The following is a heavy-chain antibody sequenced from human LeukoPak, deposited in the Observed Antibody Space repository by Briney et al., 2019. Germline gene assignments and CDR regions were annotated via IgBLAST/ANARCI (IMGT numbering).Heavy chain of an antibody. D-gene: IGHD1-1*01. CDR3: ARVFSNPTGNDY. Sequence: GGSLRLSCAASGFTFSSYEMNWVRQAPGKGLEWVSYISNSGNTIFYADSVKGRFTISRDNGKNSLYLQMNSLRAEDTAVYYCARVFSNPTGNDYWGQGTLVTVSS. CDR1: GFTFSSYE. CDR2: ISNSGNTI. V-gene: IGHV3-48*03. J-gene: IGHJ4*02.